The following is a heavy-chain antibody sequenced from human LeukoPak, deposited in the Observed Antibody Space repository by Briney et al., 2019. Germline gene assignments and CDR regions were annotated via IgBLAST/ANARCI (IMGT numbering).Heavy chain of an antibody. V-gene: IGHV3-21*01. J-gene: IGHJ3*02. CDR2: ISSSSSYI. CDR1: GFTFSSYS. D-gene: IGHD6-19*01. Sequence: GGSLRLSCAASGFTFSSYSMNWVRQAPGKGLEWVSSISSSSSYIYYADSVKGRFTISRDSAKNSLYLQMNSLRAEDTAVYYCARTAVAGPLFNAFDIWGQGTMVTVSS. CDR3: ARTAVAGPLFNAFDI.